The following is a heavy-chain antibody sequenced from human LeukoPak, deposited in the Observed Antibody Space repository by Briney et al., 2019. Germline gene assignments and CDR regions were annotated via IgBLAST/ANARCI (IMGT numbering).Heavy chain of an antibody. CDR3: AREDLVLHYFDY. J-gene: IGHJ4*02. V-gene: IGHV3-53*01. D-gene: IGHD6-6*01. Sequence: PGGSLRLSCAASGFSIRSNYMSWVRQAPGKGLEWVSLVYASGNTYYSDSVKGRFTISRDNSKNTLYLQMNSLRAEDTAVYYCAREDLVLHYFDYWGQGTLVTVSS. CDR2: VYASGNT. CDR1: GFSIRSNY.